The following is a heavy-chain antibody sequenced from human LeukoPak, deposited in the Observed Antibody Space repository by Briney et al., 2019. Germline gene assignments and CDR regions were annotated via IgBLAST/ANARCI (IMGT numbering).Heavy chain of an antibody. V-gene: IGHV1-69*04. CDR1: GGTFSSYA. D-gene: IGHD2-2*02. J-gene: IGHJ1*01. CDR3: ANVAGYCSTTSCYTYFQH. CDR2: IIPIFGIA. Sequence: SVKVSCKASGGTFSSYAISWVRQAPGQGLEWMGRIIPIFGIANYAQKFQGRVTITADKSTSTAYMELSSLRSEDTAVYYCANVAGYCSTTSCYTYFQHWGQGTLVTVSS.